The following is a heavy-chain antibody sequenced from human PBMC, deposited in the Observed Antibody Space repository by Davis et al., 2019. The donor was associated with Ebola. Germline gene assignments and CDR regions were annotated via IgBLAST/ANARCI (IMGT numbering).Heavy chain of an antibody. J-gene: IGHJ4*02. D-gene: IGHD3-9*01. CDR3: AKQLRYFDWQYDY. CDR2: ISGSGGST. V-gene: IGHV3-23*01. Sequence: GESLKISCAASRFTFNSYAMNWVRQAPGKGLEWVSAISGSGGSTYYADSVKGRFTISRDNSKNTLYLQMNSLRAEDTAVYYCAKQLRYFDWQYDYWGQGTLVTVSS. CDR1: RFTFNSYA.